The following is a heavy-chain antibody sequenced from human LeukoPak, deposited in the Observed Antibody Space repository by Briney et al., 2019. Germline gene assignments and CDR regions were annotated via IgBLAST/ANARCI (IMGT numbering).Heavy chain of an antibody. V-gene: IGHV4-39*07. D-gene: IGHD3-3*02. CDR1: GGSISSSSHN. J-gene: IGHJ5*02. CDR2: IYYSGTT. Sequence: ASETLSLTCIVSGGSISSSSHNWGWIRQPPGKGLEWIGSIYYSGTTYYNPSLKSRLTISVDTSKNQFSLKLSSVTAADTAVYYCTREGSISSWGQGTLVTVSS. CDR3: TREGSISS.